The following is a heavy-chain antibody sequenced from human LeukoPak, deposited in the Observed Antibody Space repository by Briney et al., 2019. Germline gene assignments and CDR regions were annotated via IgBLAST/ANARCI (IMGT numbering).Heavy chain of an antibody. CDR1: GFTFSSYC. CDR3: ARRAYNWGAFDI. Sequence: PGGSLRLSCAASGFTFSSYCMSWVRQAPGKGLEWVANIKQDGSEKYYVDSVKGRFTISRDNAKNSLYLQMNSLRAEDTAVYYCARRAYNWGAFDIWGQGTTVTVSS. V-gene: IGHV3-7*05. CDR2: IKQDGSEK. D-gene: IGHD5-24*01. J-gene: IGHJ3*02.